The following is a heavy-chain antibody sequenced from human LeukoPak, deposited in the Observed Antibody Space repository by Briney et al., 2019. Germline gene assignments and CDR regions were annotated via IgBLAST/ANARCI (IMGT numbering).Heavy chain of an antibody. CDR2: IYYSGST. Sequence: SETLSLTRTVSGGSISSYYWSWIRQPPGKGLEWIGYIYYSGSTNYNPSLKSRVTISVDTSKNQFSLKLSSVTAADTAVYYCARDGKYYYYGMDVWGQGTTVTVSS. D-gene: IGHD1-14*01. CDR3: ARDGKYYYYGMDV. CDR1: GGSISSYY. V-gene: IGHV4-59*01. J-gene: IGHJ6*02.